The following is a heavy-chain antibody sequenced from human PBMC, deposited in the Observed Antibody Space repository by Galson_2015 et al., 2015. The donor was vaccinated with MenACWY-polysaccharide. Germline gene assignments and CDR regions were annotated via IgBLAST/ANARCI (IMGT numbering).Heavy chain of an antibody. V-gene: IGHV1-58*01. CDR3: AAVGGRNSSSWYLDY. Sequence: SVKVSCKASGFTFTSSAVQWVRQARGQRLEWIGWIVVGSGNTNYAQKFQERVTITRDMSTSTAYMELSSLRSEDTAVYYYAAVGGRNSSSWYLDYWGQGTLVTVSS. CDR1: GFTFTSSA. J-gene: IGHJ4*02. CDR2: IVVGSGNT. D-gene: IGHD6-13*01.